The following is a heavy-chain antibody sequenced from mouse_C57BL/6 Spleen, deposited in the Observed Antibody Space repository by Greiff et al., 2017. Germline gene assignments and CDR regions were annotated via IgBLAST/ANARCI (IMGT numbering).Heavy chain of an antibody. Sequence: QVQLQQPGAELVRPGSSVKLSCKASGYTFTSYWMHWVKQRPIQGLEWIGNIDPSDSETHYNQKFKDKATLTVDKSSSTAYMQLISLTSEDSAVYYYARRYPHYAMDYWGQGTSVTVSS. J-gene: IGHJ4*01. CDR3: ARRYPHYAMDY. CDR1: GYTFTSYW. CDR2: IDPSDSET. V-gene: IGHV1-52*01.